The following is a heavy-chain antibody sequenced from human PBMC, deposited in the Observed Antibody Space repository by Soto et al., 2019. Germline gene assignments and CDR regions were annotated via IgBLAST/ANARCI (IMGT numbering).Heavy chain of an antibody. CDR2: INPNSGGT. D-gene: IGHD1-7*01. J-gene: IGHJ6*02. V-gene: IGHV1-2*04. CDR3: ARGKGLELRYYYGMDV. CDR1: GYTFTGYY. Sequence: GASVKVSCKASGYTFTGYYMHWVRQAPGQGLEWMGWINPNSGGTNYAQKFQGWVTMTRDTSISTAYMELSRLRSDDTAVHYCARGKGLELRYYYGMDVWGQGXTVTVYS.